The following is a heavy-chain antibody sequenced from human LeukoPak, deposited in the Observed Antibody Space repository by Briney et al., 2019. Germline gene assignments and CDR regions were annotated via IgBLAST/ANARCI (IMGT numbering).Heavy chain of an antibody. CDR2: ISYDGSNK. Sequence: GGSLRLSCAASGFTFNSYAIHWVRQAPGKGLEWVALISYDGSNKYYADSVKGRFTISRDNSKNTLYLQMHSLRAEDTAVYYCARADDSNYGKFDYWGQGTLVTVSS. CDR3: ARADDSNYGKFDY. J-gene: IGHJ4*02. V-gene: IGHV3-30*01. CDR1: GFTFNSYA. D-gene: IGHD4-11*01.